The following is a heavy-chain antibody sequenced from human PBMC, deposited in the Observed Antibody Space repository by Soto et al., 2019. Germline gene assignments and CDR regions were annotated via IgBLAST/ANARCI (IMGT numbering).Heavy chain of an antibody. J-gene: IGHJ4*02. D-gene: IGHD4-17*01. V-gene: IGHV3-21*01. CDR1: GFTFSSYS. CDR3: ARDPSIGDYGGNSYFDY. Sequence: LSLTCAASGFTFSSYSMNWVRQAPGKGLEWVSSISSSSSYIYYADSVKGRFTISRDNAKNSLYLQMNSLRAEDTAVYYCARDPSIGDYGGNSYFDYWGQGTLVTVSS. CDR2: ISSSSSYI.